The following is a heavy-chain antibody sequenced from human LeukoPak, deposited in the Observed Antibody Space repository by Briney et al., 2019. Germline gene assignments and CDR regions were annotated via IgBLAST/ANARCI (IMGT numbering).Heavy chain of an antibody. D-gene: IGHD4-11*01. CDR3: ARKRTVTRNWFDP. Sequence: SSVKVSCKASGYTFTSYDINWVRQATGQGLEWMGWMNPNSGNTGYAQKFQGRVTMTRNTSISTAYMELSSLRSEDRAVYYCARKRTVTRNWFDPWGQGTLVTVSS. CDR1: GYTFTSYD. V-gene: IGHV1-8*01. J-gene: IGHJ5*02. CDR2: MNPNSGNT.